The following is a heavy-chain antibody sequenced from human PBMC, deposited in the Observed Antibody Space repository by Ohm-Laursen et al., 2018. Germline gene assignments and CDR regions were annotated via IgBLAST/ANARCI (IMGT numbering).Heavy chain of an antibody. CDR3: ARATKLRFLEDPDYGMDV. CDR1: GGSISSYY. Sequence: TLSLTCTVSGGSISSYYWSWIRQPPGKGLEWIGYIYYSGSTNYNPSLKSRVTISVDTSKNQFSLKLSSVTAADTAVYYCARATKLRFLEDPDYGMDVWGQGTLVTVSS. D-gene: IGHD3-3*01. CDR2: IYYSGST. J-gene: IGHJ6*02. V-gene: IGHV4-59*01.